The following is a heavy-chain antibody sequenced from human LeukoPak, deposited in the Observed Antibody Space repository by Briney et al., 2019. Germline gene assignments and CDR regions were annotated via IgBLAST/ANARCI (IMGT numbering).Heavy chain of an antibody. CDR1: GYTFTSYG. CDR3: ATLAYCGGDCYSGQYDY. J-gene: IGHJ4*02. D-gene: IGHD2-21*02. V-gene: IGHV1-18*01. CDR2: ISAYNGNA. Sequence: GASVKVSCKASGYTFTSYGISWVRQAPGQGLEWMGLISAYNGNANYAQKLQGRVTMTTDTSTSTAYMELRSLRSDDTAVYYCATLAYCGGDCYSGQYDYWGQGTLVTVSS.